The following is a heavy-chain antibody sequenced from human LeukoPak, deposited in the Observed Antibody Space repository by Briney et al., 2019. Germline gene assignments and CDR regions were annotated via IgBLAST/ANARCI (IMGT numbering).Heavy chain of an antibody. J-gene: IGHJ4*02. CDR3: ARPEGVGQLGPVDY. Sequence: PTETLSLTCTVSGGSISSSSYYWGWIRQPPGKGLEWIGTIYYSGSTYYNPSLKSRVTISVDTSKNQLSLKLSSVTAADTAVYYCARPEGVGQLGPVDYWGQGTLVTVSS. D-gene: IGHD6-6*01. CDR1: GGSISSSSYY. CDR2: IYYSGST. V-gene: IGHV4-39*01.